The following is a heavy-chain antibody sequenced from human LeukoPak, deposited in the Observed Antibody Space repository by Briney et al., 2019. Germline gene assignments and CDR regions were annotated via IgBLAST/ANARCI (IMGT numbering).Heavy chain of an antibody. CDR3: ARARALWSGADYFDY. CDR2: IYYSGST. J-gene: IGHJ4*02. CDR1: GGSISSGRYS. Sequence: PSETLSLTCTVSGGSISSGRYSWSWIRQPAGTGLEWIGYIYYSGSTNYNPSLKSRVTISVGTSKNQFSLKLSSVTAADTAVYYCARARALWSGADYFDYWGQGTLVTVSP. D-gene: IGHD3-10*01. V-gene: IGHV4-61*10.